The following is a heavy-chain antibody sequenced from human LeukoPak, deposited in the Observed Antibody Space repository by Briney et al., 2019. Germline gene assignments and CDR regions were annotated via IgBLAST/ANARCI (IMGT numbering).Heavy chain of an antibody. CDR1: GITFSDFD. V-gene: IGHV3-23*01. CDR3: AKDQVGRYDYYYYYGMDV. D-gene: IGHD1-26*01. J-gene: IGHJ6*02. CDR2: ISGSGGST. Sequence: GGSLRLSCAASGITFSDFDMSWVRQAPGKGLEWVSAISGSGGSTYYADSVKGRLTISRDNSKNTLYLQMNSLRAEDTAVYYCAKDQVGRYDYYYYYGMDVWGQGTTVTVSS.